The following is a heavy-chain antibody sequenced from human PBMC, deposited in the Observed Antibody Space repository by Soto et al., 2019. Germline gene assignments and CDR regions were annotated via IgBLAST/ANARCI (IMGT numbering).Heavy chain of an antibody. CDR3: ARDLYGQIFDY. D-gene: IGHD3-10*01. J-gene: IGHJ4*02. CDR2: ISYDGSNK. Sequence: QVQLVESGGGVVQPGRSLRLSCAASGFTFSSYAMHWVRQAPGKGLEWVAVISYDGSNKYYADSVKGRFTISRDNSKNTLYLQMNSLRAEDTAVYYCARDLYGQIFDYWGQGTLVTVSS. V-gene: IGHV3-30-3*01. CDR1: GFTFSSYA.